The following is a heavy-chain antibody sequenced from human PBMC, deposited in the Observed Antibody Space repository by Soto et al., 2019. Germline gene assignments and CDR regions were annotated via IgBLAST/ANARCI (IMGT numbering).Heavy chain of an antibody. CDR2: ISYDGSNK. CDR3: AKDPSGSYDNAFDI. J-gene: IGHJ3*02. D-gene: IGHD1-26*01. Sequence: QVQLVESGGGVVQPGRSLRLSCAASGFTFSSYGMHWVRQAPGKGLEWVAVISYDGSNKYYADSVKGRFTISRDNSKNTLYLQMNSLRAEDTAVYYCAKDPSGSYDNAFDIWGQGTMVTVSS. V-gene: IGHV3-30*18. CDR1: GFTFSSYG.